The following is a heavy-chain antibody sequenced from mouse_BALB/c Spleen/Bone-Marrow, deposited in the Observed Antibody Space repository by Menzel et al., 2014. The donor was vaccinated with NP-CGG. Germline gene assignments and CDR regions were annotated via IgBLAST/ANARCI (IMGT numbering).Heavy chain of an antibody. J-gene: IGHJ1*01. Sequence: EVKLAESGGGLVKPGASLKLSCAASGFTFSTYAMSWVRQTPEKRLEWVASIYSGGSTYYPDSVKGRFTISRDNARNILYLQMNSLRSEDTAMYYCARRYYGYWYFDVWGAGTTVTVSS. D-gene: IGHD1-1*01. CDR3: ARRYYGYWYFDV. V-gene: IGHV5-6-5*01. CDR1: GFTFSTYA. CDR2: IYSGGST.